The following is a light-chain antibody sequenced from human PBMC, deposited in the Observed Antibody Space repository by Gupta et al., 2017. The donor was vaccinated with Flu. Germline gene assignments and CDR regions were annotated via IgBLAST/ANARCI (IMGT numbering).Light chain of an antibody. J-gene: IGKJ1*01. Sequence: DIQMTQSPSSLSASVGDSVTISCRASQSITTYLNWYQKKPGKAPRLLVYGASILESGVPSRFSGRGSGTDFTLYISSLQREDFATYYCQQSYSTPWTFGQGTKVEVK. CDR2: GAS. CDR3: QQSYSTPWT. V-gene: IGKV1-39*01. CDR1: QSITTY.